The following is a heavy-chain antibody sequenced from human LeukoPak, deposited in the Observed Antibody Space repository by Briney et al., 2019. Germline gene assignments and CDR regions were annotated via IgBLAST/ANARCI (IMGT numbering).Heavy chain of an antibody. CDR1: VFNFDHHV. Sequence: GGSLRLSCAASVFNFDHHVMHWVRQAPGKGLEWVSGISWHSVNIGYADSVRGRFTISRDNAKNSLYLQMDSLRAEDTALYYCARDLCSGGGCSSYFYGMDVWGQGTTVAVS. V-gene: IGHV3-9*01. J-gene: IGHJ6*02. CDR3: ARDLCSGGGCSSYFYGMDV. CDR2: ISWHSVNI. D-gene: IGHD2-15*01.